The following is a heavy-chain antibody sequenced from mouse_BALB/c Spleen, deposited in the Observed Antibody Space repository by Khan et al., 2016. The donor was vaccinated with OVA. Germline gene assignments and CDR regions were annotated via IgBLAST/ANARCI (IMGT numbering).Heavy chain of an antibody. CDR3: ARTARIKY. CDR1: GYSITSGYG. CDR2: ISYSGST. J-gene: IGHJ2*01. D-gene: IGHD1-2*01. Sequence: EVQLQESGPGLVKPSQSLSLTCTVTGYSITSGYGWNWIRQFPGNKLECMGYISYSGSTNYNPSLKSRISFTRDTSKNQFFLQLNSLTTEDTATYYCARTARIKYWGQGTTLTVSS. V-gene: IGHV3-2*02.